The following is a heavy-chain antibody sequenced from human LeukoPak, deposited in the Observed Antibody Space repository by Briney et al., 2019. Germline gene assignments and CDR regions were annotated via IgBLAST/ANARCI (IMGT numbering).Heavy chain of an antibody. Sequence: SETLSLTCTVSGGSISSYYWGWIRQPPGKGLEWIGYIYYSGSTNYNPSLKSRVTISVDTSKNQFSLKLSSVTAADTAVYYCARLWRGYSYEKGNFDYWGQGTLVTVSS. CDR1: GGSISSYY. CDR3: ARLWRGYSYEKGNFDY. D-gene: IGHD5-18*01. V-gene: IGHV4-59*08. J-gene: IGHJ4*02. CDR2: IYYSGST.